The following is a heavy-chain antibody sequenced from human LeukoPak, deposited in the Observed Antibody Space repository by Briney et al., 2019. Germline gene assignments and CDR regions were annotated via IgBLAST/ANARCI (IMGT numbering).Heavy chain of an antibody. D-gene: IGHD3-22*01. V-gene: IGHV4-34*01. CDR2: INHSGST. CDR1: GGSFSGYY. Sequence: SETLSLTCTVYGGSFSGYYWSWIRQPPGKGLEWIGEINHSGSTNYNPSLKSRVTISVDTSKNQFSLKLSSVTAADTAVYYCARGCDDSSGYYQYYFDYWGQGTLVTVSS. CDR3: ARGCDDSSGYYQYYFDY. J-gene: IGHJ4*02.